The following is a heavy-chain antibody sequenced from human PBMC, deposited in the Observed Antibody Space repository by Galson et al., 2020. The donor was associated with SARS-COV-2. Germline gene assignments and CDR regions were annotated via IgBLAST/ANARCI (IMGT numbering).Heavy chain of an antibody. V-gene: IGHV4-59*01. D-gene: IGHD2-21*01. CDR1: GGSISNYY. CDR3: ARAITLDY. Sequence: ETWETLSLTCTVSGGSISNYYWNWIRQPPGKGLEWIGNIYSNGNTKYNPSLKSRVTISVDTSKNQFSLNLKSVTAADTAFYYCARAITLDYWGQGSLVTVSS. J-gene: IGHJ4*02. CDR2: IYSNGNT.